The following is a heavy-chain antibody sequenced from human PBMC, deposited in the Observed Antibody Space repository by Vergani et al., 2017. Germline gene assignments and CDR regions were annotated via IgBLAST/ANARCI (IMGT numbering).Heavy chain of an antibody. V-gene: IGHV4-4*03. CDR2: IYHSGST. Sequence: QVQLPESGPGLVKPPGTLSLTCAVSGGSISSSNWWSWVRQPPGKGPEWIGEIYHSGSTNYNPSLKSRVTISVDKSKNQFSLKLSSVTAADTAVYYCASLRGDYYDSIDYWGQGTLVTVSS. CDR3: ASLRGDYYDSIDY. J-gene: IGHJ4*02. CDR1: GGSISSSNW. D-gene: IGHD3-22*01.